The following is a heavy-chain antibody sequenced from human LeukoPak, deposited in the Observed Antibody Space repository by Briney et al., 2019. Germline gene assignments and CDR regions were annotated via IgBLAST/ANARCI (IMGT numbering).Heavy chain of an antibody. CDR3: AKVGSVGFGELLSLYFDY. CDR2: ISGSGGST. V-gene: IGHV3-23*01. CDR1: GFTFSSYA. D-gene: IGHD3-10*01. Sequence: GGSLRLSCAASGFTFSSYAMSWVRQAPGKGLEWVSAISGSGGSTYYADSVKGRFTISRDNSKNTLYLQMNSLRAEDTAVYYCAKVGSVGFGELLSLYFDYWGQGTLVTVSS. J-gene: IGHJ4*02.